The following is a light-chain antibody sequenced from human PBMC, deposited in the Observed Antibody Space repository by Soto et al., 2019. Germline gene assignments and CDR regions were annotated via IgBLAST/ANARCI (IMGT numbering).Light chain of an antibody. CDR1: SSNVGSNY. CDR3: ATWDRSLSVYVL. V-gene: IGLV1-51*01. Sequence: QSVLTQPPSVSAAPGQKVTISCSGSSSNVGSNYVSWYQQLPGTAPKLLIYDNNKRPSGIPDRFSGSTSGTSATLDITGLQTGDEANDYCATWDRSLSVYVLFGGGTQLTVL. CDR2: DNN. J-gene: IGLJ2*01.